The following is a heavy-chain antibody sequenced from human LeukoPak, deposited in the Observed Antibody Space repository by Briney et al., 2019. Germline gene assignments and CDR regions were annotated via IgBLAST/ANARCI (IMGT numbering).Heavy chain of an antibody. V-gene: IGHV5-51*01. CDR2: IYPGDSDT. J-gene: IGHJ4*02. CDR3: ARRLYGGDVFDY. D-gene: IGHD4-23*01. Sequence: GESLKISCRGSGYSFTNYWIAWVRQMPGKGLEWMGIIYPGDSDTRYSPSLQGRVTISADKSISTAYLQWSSLKASDTAMYYCARRLYGGDVFDYWGQGILVTVSS. CDR1: GYSFTNYW.